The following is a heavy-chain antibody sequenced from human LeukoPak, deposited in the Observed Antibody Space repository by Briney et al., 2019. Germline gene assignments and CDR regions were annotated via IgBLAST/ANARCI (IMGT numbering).Heavy chain of an antibody. CDR2: INPNSGGT. V-gene: IGHV1-2*02. CDR3: ATTPYGSGCYRVY. CDR1: GYTFTNYD. D-gene: IGHD3-10*01. Sequence: ASVKVSCKASGYTFTNYDINWVRQAAGQGLEWMGWINPNSGGTNYAQKFQGRVTMTRDTSISTAYMELSRLRSDDTAVYYCATTPYGSGCYRVYWGQGTLVTVSS. J-gene: IGHJ4*02.